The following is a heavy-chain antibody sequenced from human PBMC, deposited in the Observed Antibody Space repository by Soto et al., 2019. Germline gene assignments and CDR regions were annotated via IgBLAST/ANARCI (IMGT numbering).Heavy chain of an antibody. Sequence: SETLSLTCTVSGHSISSSNYYWGWIRQPPGKGLEWIGSIFYSGFTYDNPSLKSRVTMSVDRSKNQFSLKLSSVTAADTAVYYCARNYDSSGIGRPFSIWGQGTLVTVSS. CDR2: IFYSGFT. V-gene: IGHV4-39*07. CDR1: GHSISSSNYY. D-gene: IGHD3-22*01. J-gene: IGHJ4*02. CDR3: ARNYDSSGIGRPFSI.